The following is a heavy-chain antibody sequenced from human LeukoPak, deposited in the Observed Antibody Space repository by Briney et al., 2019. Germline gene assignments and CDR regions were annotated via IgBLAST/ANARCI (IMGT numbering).Heavy chain of an antibody. Sequence: KPSETLSLTCTVSGGSISSYYWSWIRQPPGKGLEWIGYIYYSGSTNYNPSLKSRVTISVDTSKNLFSLKLSSVTAADTAVYYCARGYSDYDPFDYWGQGTLVTVSS. CDR2: IYYSGST. CDR3: ARGYSDYDPFDY. D-gene: IGHD5-12*01. V-gene: IGHV4-59*01. CDR1: GGSISSYY. J-gene: IGHJ4*02.